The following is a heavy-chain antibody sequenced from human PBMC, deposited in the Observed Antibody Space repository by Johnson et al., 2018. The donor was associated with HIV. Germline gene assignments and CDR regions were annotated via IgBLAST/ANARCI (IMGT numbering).Heavy chain of an antibody. Sequence: VQLVESGGGLVKPGGSLRLSCAASGFTFSDYYMSWIRQAPGKGPEWISYIRTSSSTIYYADSVKGRFTISRDNAKNSLYLQMDSLRAEDTAVYYCARDPVYYDSSDAFDIWGQGTMVTVSS. V-gene: IGHV3-11*04. J-gene: IGHJ3*02. CDR2: IRTSSSTI. CDR3: ARDPVYYDSSDAFDI. D-gene: IGHD3-22*01. CDR1: GFTFSDYY.